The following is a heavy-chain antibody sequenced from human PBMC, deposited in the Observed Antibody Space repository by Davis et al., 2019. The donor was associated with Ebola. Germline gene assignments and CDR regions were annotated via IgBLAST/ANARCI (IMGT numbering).Heavy chain of an antibody. CDR3: AKDTSNIWFDI. CDR2: ISGSGGST. D-gene: IGHD1-26*01. Sequence: GESLKISCAASGFTFSSYAMSWVRQAPGKGLEWISAISGSGGSTYYADSVKGRFTISRDNSKNTLYLQMNGLRVDDTAIYYCAKDTSNIWFDIWGQGTMVTVS. V-gene: IGHV3-23*01. CDR1: GFTFSSYA. J-gene: IGHJ3*02.